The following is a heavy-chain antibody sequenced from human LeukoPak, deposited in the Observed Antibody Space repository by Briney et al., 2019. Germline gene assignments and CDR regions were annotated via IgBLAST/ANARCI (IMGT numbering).Heavy chain of an antibody. CDR1: GFTFSSYA. D-gene: IGHD6-6*01. J-gene: IGHJ4*02. Sequence: PGGSLTLSCAACGFTFSSYAMSWVREAPGKGLEWGSYISGSGGSTYYADSVKGRFTISRDNSKNTLYLQMNSLRAEDTAVYYCAKVTAISSLDYFDYWGQGTLVTVSS. CDR3: AKVTAISSLDYFDY. V-gene: IGHV3-23*01. CDR2: ISGSGGST.